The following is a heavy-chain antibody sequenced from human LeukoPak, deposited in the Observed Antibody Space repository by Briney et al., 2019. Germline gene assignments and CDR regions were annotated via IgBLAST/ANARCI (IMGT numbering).Heavy chain of an antibody. CDR1: GFTFSNYW. CDR3: ARASDPWLQLT. CDR2: IKQDGSEK. Sequence: PGGSLRLSCAASGFTFSNYWMICVRQAPGKGLEWVGNIKQDGSEKRYADSVRGRFSISRDNAQTSLYLQMNSLRADDTAVYYCARASDPWLQLTWGQGTLVTVCS. V-gene: IGHV3-7*05. D-gene: IGHD5-24*01. J-gene: IGHJ5*02.